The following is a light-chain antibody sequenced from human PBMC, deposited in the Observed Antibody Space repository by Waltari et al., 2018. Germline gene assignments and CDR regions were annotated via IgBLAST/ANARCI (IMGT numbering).Light chain of an antibody. V-gene: IGLV1-40*01. CDR1: SSNIGARYD. CDR2: GNT. CDR3: QSYDSSLSVL. J-gene: IGLJ2*01. Sequence: QSVLTQPPSVSGAPGQSVTISCTGSSSNIGARYDVHWYQQVPGAAPKLLIYGNTNRPSGVPDRFSGSKSGTSAALAITGLQAEDEADYYCQSYDSSLSVLFGGGTKLTVL.